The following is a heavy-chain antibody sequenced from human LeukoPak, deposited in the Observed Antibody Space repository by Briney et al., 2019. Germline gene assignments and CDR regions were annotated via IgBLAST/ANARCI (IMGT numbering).Heavy chain of an antibody. J-gene: IGHJ4*02. CDR2: ISGSGGST. CDR3: AKDYYYGSSGYYYRGVFDY. Sequence: PGGSLRLSCAASGFTFSSYAMSWVRQAPGKGLEWVSAISGSGGSTYYADSVKGRFTISRDNSKNTLYLQMNSLRAEDTAVYYCAKDYYYGSSGYYYRGVFDYWGQGTLVTVSS. D-gene: IGHD3-22*01. CDR1: GFTFSSYA. V-gene: IGHV3-23*01.